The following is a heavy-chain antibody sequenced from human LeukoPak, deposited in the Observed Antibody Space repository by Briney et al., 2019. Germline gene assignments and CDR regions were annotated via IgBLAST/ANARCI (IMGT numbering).Heavy chain of an antibody. J-gene: IGHJ4*02. CDR3: ARVEYSGWNLEY. Sequence: SGGSLRPSCAASGFTFRSYWMSWVRQAPGKGLEWVANINQGGSVQYYMDSVKGRFTISRDDAKNSLYVQMNSLRDEDTAVYYCARVEYSGWNLEYWGQGTLVTVSS. CDR2: INQGGSVQ. CDR1: GFTFRSYW. D-gene: IGHD5-12*01. V-gene: IGHV3-7*01.